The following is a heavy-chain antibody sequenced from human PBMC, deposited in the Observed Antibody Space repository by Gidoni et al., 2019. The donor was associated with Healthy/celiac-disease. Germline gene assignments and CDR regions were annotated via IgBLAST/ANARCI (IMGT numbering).Heavy chain of an antibody. V-gene: IGHV4-39*01. D-gene: IGHD3-10*01. CDR2: IYYSGST. CDR3: ARLSADPGGMDV. Sequence: QLQLQESGPGLVKPSETLSLTCTVSGGSISSSSYYWGWIRQPPGKGLEWCGSIYYSGSTYYNPSLKSRVTISVDTSKNQFSLKLSSVTAADTAVYYCARLSADPGGMDVWGQGTTVTVSS. CDR1: GGSISSSSYY. J-gene: IGHJ6*02.